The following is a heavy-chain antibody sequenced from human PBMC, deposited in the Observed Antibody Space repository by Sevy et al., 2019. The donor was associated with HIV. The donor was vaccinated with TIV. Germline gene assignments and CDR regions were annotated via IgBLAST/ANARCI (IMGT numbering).Heavy chain of an antibody. CDR1: GFTFTNYW. CDR2: VDNDGSGT. D-gene: IGHD2-8*01. Sequence: GSLRLSCAASGFTFTNYWMHWVRQAPGKGLVWVSRVDNDGSGTNYADSVKGRFTISRDNAKNTVYLQMNSLRAEDTAVYYCTRDMYGIDYWGQGTLVNVSS. J-gene: IGHJ4*02. V-gene: IGHV3-74*01. CDR3: TRDMYGIDY.